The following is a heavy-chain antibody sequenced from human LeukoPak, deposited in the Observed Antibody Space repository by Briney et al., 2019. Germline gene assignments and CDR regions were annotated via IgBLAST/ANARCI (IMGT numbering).Heavy chain of an antibody. J-gene: IGHJ6*02. D-gene: IGHD4-11*01. CDR3: ARDPYSNYADMDV. CDR2: ISAYNGNT. V-gene: IGHV1-18*01. Sequence: ASVKVSCKASGYTFTSYAMHWVRQAPGQRLEWMGWISAYNGNTNYAQKLQGRVTMTTDTSTSTAYMELRSLRSDDTAVYYCARDPYSNYADMDVWGQGTTVTVSS. CDR1: GYTFTSYA.